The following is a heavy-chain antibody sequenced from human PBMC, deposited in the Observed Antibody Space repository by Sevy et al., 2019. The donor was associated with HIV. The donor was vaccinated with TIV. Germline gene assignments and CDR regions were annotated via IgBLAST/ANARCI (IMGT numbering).Heavy chain of an antibody. J-gene: IGHJ6*02. V-gene: IGHV1-2*02. CDR3: ARGTPIFGGSYYGMDV. CDR2: INPNSGGT. D-gene: IGHD3-3*01. Sequence: ASVKVSCKASGYTFTGYYMHWVRQAPGQGLEWMGWINPNSGGTNYAQKFQGRVTMTRDTSISPAYMELSRLRSDDTAVYYCARGTPIFGGSYYGMDVWGQGTTVTVSS. CDR1: GYTFTGYY.